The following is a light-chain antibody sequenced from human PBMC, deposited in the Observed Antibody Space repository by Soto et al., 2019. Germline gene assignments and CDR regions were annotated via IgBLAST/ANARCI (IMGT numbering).Light chain of an antibody. CDR3: TSYAGSSIWV. CDR1: SSDVGGYNY. CDR2: EVT. J-gene: IGLJ3*02. V-gene: IGLV2-8*01. Sequence: QSALTQPPSASGSPGQSVTISCTGTSSDVGGYNYVSWYQQHPGKVPKLMIYEVTKRPSGVPDRFSGSKSGNPASLTVSGLAADEEDYYCRTSYAGSSIWVFGGGTKLTVL.